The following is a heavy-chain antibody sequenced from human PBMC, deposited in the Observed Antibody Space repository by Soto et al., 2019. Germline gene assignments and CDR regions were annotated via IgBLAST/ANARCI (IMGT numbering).Heavy chain of an antibody. CDR2: ISAYNGNT. CDR3: ARACSGGSCYSVENYFDY. D-gene: IGHD2-15*01. CDR1: GYTFTSYG. J-gene: IGHJ4*02. V-gene: IGHV1-18*04. Sequence: ASVKVSCKASGYTFTSYGISWVRQAPGQGLEWMGWISAYNGNTNYAQKLQGRVTMTTDTSTSTAYMELRSLRSDDTAVYYCARACSGGSCYSVENYFDYWGQGTLVTVSS.